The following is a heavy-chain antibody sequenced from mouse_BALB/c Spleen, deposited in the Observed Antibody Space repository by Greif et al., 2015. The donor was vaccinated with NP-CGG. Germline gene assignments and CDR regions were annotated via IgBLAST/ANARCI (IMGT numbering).Heavy chain of an antibody. V-gene: IGHV5-15*02. J-gene: IGHJ1*01. Sequence: EVKLMESGGGLVQPGGSRKLSCAASGFTFSDYGMAWVRQAPGKGPEWVAFISNLAYSIYYADTVTGRFTISRENAKNTLYLEMSSLRSEDTAMYYCARDYYGSSYWYFGVWGAGTTVTVSS. CDR3: ARDYYGSSYWYFGV. CDR2: ISNLAYSI. D-gene: IGHD1-1*01. CDR1: GFTFSDYG.